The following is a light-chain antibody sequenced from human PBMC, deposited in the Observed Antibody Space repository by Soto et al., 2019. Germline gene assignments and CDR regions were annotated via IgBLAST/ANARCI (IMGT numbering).Light chain of an antibody. V-gene: IGKV3-11*01. Sequence: EIVLTQSPATLSLSPGERATLSCRASQSVNNYLAWYQQKPGQAPRLLIYDASNRATGIPARFSGSASGTDFTLTISSLEPEDFAVYYCHQRNNWPLTFGGGTKVEIK. CDR3: HQRNNWPLT. CDR1: QSVNNY. J-gene: IGKJ4*01. CDR2: DAS.